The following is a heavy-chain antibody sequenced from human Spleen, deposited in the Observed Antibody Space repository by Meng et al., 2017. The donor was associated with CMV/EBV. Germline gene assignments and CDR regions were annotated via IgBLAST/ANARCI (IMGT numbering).Heavy chain of an antibody. CDR1: GFTFSAYT. D-gene: IGHD2-2*01. Sequence: GGSLRLSCAASGFTFSAYTMNWVRQAPGKGLEWVSGISWNSGSIDYADSVKGRFTISRDNAKNYLYLQMNSLRVDDTALYYCAKVGPAAIGNAFDIWGQGTVVTVSS. CDR2: ISWNSGSI. CDR3: AKVGPAAIGNAFDI. J-gene: IGHJ3*02. V-gene: IGHV3-9*01.